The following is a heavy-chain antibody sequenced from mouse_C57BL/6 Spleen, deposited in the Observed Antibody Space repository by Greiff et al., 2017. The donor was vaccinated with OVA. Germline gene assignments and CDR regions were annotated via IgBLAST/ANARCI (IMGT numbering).Heavy chain of an antibody. J-gene: IGHJ2*01. CDR3: ARSYGSSYGFDY. CDR1: GYTFTSYW. CDR2: IDPSDSYT. D-gene: IGHD1-1*01. V-gene: IGHV1-69*01. Sequence: VQLQQPGAELVMPGASVKLSCKASGYTFTSYWMHWVKQRPGQGLEWIGEIDPSDSYTNYNQKFKGKSTLTVHKSSSTAYMQLSSLTSEDSAVYYCARSYGSSYGFDYWGQGTTLTVSS.